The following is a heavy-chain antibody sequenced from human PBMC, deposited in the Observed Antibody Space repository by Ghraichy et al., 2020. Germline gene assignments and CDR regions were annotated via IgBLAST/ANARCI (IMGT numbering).Heavy chain of an antibody. J-gene: IGHJ6*02. Sequence: GSLRLSCVASGLMFSPNTMNWVRQAPGKGLEWVSSISSSTRYIYYADSVKGRFTISRDNAQNSLYLQMNSLRAEDTAVYYCSRGGGAGTPVLYHMDVWGLWTTVTVSS. V-gene: IGHV3-21*01. D-gene: IGHD6-19*01. CDR3: SRGGGAGTPVLYHMDV. CDR1: GLMFSPNT. CDR2: ISSSTRYI.